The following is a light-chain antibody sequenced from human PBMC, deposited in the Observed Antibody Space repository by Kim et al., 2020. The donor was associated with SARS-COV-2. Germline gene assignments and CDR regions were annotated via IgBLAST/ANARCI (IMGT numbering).Light chain of an antibody. V-gene: IGKV1-6*01. CDR2: AAS. J-gene: IGKJ2*01. CDR1: QGIRND. CDR3: LQDYNYPYT. Sequence: AIQMTQSPSSLSASVGDTVTITCRASQGIRNDLGWYQQKPGKAPKLLIYAASSLQSGVPSRFSGIGSGTDFTLTISSLQPEDFATYYCLQDYNYPYTFGQGTKLEI.